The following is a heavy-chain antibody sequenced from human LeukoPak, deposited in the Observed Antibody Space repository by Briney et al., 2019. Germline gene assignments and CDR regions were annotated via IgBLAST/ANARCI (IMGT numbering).Heavy chain of an antibody. Sequence: AGGSLRLPCAASGFTFSSYEMNWVRQAPGKGLEWVSYISSSGSTIYYADSVKGRFTISRDNAKNSLYLQMNSLRAEDTAVYYCATYYYGSGSYFYYYYGMDVWGQGTTVTVSS. D-gene: IGHD3-10*01. CDR2: ISSSGSTI. CDR1: GFTFSSYE. V-gene: IGHV3-48*03. J-gene: IGHJ6*02. CDR3: ATYYYGSGSYFYYYYGMDV.